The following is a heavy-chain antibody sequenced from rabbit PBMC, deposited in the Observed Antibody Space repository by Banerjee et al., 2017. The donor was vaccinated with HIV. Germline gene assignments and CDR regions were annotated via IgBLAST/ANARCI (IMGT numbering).Heavy chain of an antibody. Sequence: QSLEESGGDLVKPGASLTLTCTASGVSFSFNSYMCWVRQAPGKGLEWIACIDTASNGFTYFASWAKGRFTISKTSSTTVTLQMTSLTAADTATYFCARDAASSFSSYGMDLWGPGTLVTVS. CDR2: IDTASNGFT. V-gene: IGHV1S40*01. CDR1: GVSFSFNSY. CDR3: ARDAASSFSSYGMDL. J-gene: IGHJ6*01. D-gene: IGHD8-1*01.